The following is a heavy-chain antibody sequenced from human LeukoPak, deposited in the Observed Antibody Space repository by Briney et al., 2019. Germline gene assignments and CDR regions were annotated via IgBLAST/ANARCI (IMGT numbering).Heavy chain of an antibody. CDR3: ARDQSSRAAISFDY. D-gene: IGHD2-2*01. Sequence: GGSLRLSCAASGFTFSSYSMNWVRQAPGKGLEWVSSISSSSSYIYCADSVKGRFTISRDNAKNSLYLQMNSLRAEDTAVYYCARDQSSRAAISFDYWGRGTLVTVSS. J-gene: IGHJ4*02. CDR1: GFTFSSYS. V-gene: IGHV3-21*01. CDR2: ISSSSSYI.